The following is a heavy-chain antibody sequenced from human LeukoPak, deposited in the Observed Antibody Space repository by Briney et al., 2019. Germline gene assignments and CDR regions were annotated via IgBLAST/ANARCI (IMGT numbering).Heavy chain of an antibody. CDR2: IYNSGTT. CDR1: GDSISRYY. Sequence: SETLSLTCSVYGDSISRYYWSWIRQPAGKGLEWIGRIYNSGTTNYNPSLKSRVTMSLDTSKNQLSLKLTSVTAADTAIYFCARDSYYWGQGTLVTVSS. V-gene: IGHV4-4*07. J-gene: IGHJ4*02. CDR3: ARDSYY.